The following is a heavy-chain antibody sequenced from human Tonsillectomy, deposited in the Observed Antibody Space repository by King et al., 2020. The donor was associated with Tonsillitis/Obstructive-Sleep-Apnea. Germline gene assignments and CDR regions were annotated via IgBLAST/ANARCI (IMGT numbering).Heavy chain of an antibody. CDR3: ARHRTYDYGDYIDY. J-gene: IGHJ4*02. V-gene: IGHV5-10-1*01. CDR2: IDPSASYT. CDR1: GSSFTSSW. Sequence: EVQLVQSGAEVQPPGESLRLSCTGSGSSFTSSWISWVRPMPGKGLEWMGNIDPSASYTTYSPSFHGPVTISADPSISTAYLQWSSLKASDTAIYYCARHRTYDYGDYIDYWGQGTLVTVSS. D-gene: IGHD4-17*01.